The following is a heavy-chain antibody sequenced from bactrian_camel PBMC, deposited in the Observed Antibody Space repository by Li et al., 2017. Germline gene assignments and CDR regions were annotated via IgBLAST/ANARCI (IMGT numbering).Heavy chain of an antibody. CDR3: AAVHDEGCAGSVYLWEIAGD. V-gene: IGHV3S60*01. CDR2: LRNDGVT. Sequence: HVQLVESGGGSVQAGGSLRLSCTASGFTFDDSDVGWYRQAPGDRCELVSRLRNDGVTFYSDAVKDRFTISQDNAMNTLFLQMNNLKPEDTAMYYCAAVHDEGCAGSVYLWEIAGDWGQGTQVTVS. D-gene: IGHD1*01. CDR1: GFTFDDSD. J-gene: IGHJ4*01.